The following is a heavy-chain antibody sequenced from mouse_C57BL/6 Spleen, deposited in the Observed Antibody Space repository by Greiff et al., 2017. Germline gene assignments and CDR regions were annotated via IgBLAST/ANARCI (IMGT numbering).Heavy chain of an antibody. D-gene: IGHD1-3*01. Sequence: VQLQQSGPGLVKPSQSLSLTCSVTGYSITSGYYWNWIRQFPGNKLEWMGYISYDGSNNYNPSLKNRISITRDTSKNQFFLKLNSVTTEDTATYYCARDNSGGWFAYWGQGTLVTVSA. CDR3: ARDNSGGWFAY. CDR2: ISYDGSN. J-gene: IGHJ3*01. CDR1: GYSITSGYY. V-gene: IGHV3-6*01.